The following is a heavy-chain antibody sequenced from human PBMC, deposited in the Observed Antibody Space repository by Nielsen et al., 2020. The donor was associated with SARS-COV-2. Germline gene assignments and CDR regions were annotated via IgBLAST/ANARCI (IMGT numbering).Heavy chain of an antibody. J-gene: IGHJ4*02. V-gene: IGHV4-34*01. CDR2: INHSGST. D-gene: IGHD4-17*01. Sequence: SETLSLTCAVYGGSFSGYYLSWIRQPPGKGLEWIGEINHSGSTNYNPSLKSRVTISVDTSKNQFSLKLSSVTAADTAVYYCARVETTVTTNRFDYWGQGTLVTVSS. CDR3: ARVETTVTTNRFDY. CDR1: GGSFSGYY.